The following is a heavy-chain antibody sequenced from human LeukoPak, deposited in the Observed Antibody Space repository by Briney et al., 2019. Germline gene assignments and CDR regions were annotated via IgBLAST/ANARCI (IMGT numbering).Heavy chain of an antibody. Sequence: GGSLRLSCAASGFTVSSNYMSWVRQTPGKGLEWVSVIYSGGSTYYADSVKGRFTISRDNSKNTLYLQMNSLRAEDTAVYYCATHTSYDILTGYYIPLFDYWGQGTLVTVSS. CDR3: ATHTSYDILTGYYIPLFDY. D-gene: IGHD3-9*01. CDR1: GFTVSSNY. V-gene: IGHV3-53*01. J-gene: IGHJ4*02. CDR2: IYSGGST.